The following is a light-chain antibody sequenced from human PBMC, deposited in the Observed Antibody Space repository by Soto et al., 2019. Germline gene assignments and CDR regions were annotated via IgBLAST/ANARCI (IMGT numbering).Light chain of an antibody. V-gene: IGLV2-14*01. CDR3: SSYTSSSTPYV. Sequence: QSVLTRPASVSGSPGQSITISCTGTSSDVGGYNYVSWYQQHPGKAPKLMIYEVSNRPSGVSNRFSGSKSGNTASLTISGLQAEDEADYYCSSYTSSSTPYVCGTGTKATVL. CDR2: EVS. CDR1: SSDVGGYNY. J-gene: IGLJ1*01.